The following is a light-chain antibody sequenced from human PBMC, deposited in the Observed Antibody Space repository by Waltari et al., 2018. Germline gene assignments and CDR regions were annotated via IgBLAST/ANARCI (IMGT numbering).Light chain of an antibody. CDR2: WAS. Sequence: DIVMTQSPDSLAVSLGERATINSASSQSVLYSSNNKNYLAWYQQKPGQPPKLLIYWASTRDSGVPDRFSGSGSGTDFTLSISSLQPEDFATYYCQQANTFPFTFGQGTRLEIK. CDR1: QSVLYSSNNKNY. V-gene: IGKV4-1*01. CDR3: QQANTFPFT. J-gene: IGKJ5*01.